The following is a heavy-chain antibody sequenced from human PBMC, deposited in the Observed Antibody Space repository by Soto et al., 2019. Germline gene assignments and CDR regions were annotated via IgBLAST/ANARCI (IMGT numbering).Heavy chain of an antibody. CDR2: ISGRGDRT. CDR1: VFTFSTSV. D-gene: IGHD5-12*01. J-gene: IGHJ3*01. CDR3: TWSLVARDAFDE. V-gene: IGHV3-23*01. Sequence: EVQLSESGDGLVQPGGSLRLSCAASVFTFSTSVMSWVRQAPGKGLQWVSSISGRGDRTNYADSVKGRFTVSRDNSKNTLFLDMNAVTADDTALYYCTWSLVARDAFDEWGQGTMVIVSS.